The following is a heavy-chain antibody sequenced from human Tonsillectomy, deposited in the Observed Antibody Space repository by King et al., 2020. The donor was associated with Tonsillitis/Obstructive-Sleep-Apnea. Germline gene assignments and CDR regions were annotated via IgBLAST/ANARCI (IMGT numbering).Heavy chain of an antibody. CDR1: GFIFGDYA. CDR3: SRGPQYGYGGYVGMGYIDV. D-gene: IGHD4-17*01. CDR2: IRSKSYGGTA. J-gene: IGHJ6*03. Sequence: EVQLVQSGGGLVQPGRSLRLSCTTPGFIFGDYAMGWVRQAPGKGLEWGGFIRSKSYGGTADYAASVKDRFTISRDDSKTIAYLQMNSLKTEDTDVYYCSRGPQYGYGGYVGMGYIDVWGQGTTVTVSS. V-gene: IGHV3-49*04.